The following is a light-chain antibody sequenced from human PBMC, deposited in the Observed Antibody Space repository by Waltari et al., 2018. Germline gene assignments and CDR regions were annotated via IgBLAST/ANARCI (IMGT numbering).Light chain of an antibody. CDR1: QSIANKY. V-gene: IGKV3-20*01. CDR2: GAS. J-gene: IGKJ4*01. Sequence: EIVLTQSPGTLSLSPGDRATLSCRASQSIANKYVKWYRQRPGQPPSLLIFGASTRASGGPDRFSGSGFGTEFTLTISRLEPEDFAVYYCQQYGTSVTFGGGTKLEIK. CDR3: QQYGTSVT.